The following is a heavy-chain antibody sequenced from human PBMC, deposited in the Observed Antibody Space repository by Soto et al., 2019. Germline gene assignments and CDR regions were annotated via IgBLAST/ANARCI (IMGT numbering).Heavy chain of an antibody. CDR1: GYSFTSYW. D-gene: IGHD2-2*01. J-gene: IGHJ6*02. CDR2: IDPSDSYT. CDR3: ASGSTSHYYYYYGMDV. V-gene: IGHV5-10-1*01. Sequence: GESLNIYCQGSGYSFTSYWISWVRQMPGKGLEWMGRIDPSDSYTNYSPSFQGHVTISADKSISTAYLQWSSLKASDTAMYYCASGSTSHYYYYYGMDVWGQGTTVTVSS.